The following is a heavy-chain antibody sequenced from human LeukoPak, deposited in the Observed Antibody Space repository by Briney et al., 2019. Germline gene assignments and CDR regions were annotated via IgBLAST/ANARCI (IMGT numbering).Heavy chain of an antibody. V-gene: IGHV3-7*01. CDR2: IKQDGSEK. J-gene: IGHJ4*02. CDR3: VRTGYSSGWYRVDYFDY. Sequence: PGGSLRLSCAASGFTFSSYWMSWVRQAPGKGLEWVANIKQDGSEKYYVDSVKGRFTISRDNAKNSLYLQMNSLRAEDTAVYYCVRTGYSSGWYRVDYFDYWGQGTLVTVSS. CDR1: GFTFSSYW. D-gene: IGHD6-19*01.